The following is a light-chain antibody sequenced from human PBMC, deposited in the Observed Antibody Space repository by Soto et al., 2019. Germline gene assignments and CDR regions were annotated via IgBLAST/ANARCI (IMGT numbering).Light chain of an antibody. CDR2: DAS. CDR1: QDISNY. CDR3: QQYDNLPLT. J-gene: IGKJ4*01. Sequence: DIQMTQSPSSLSASVGDRVTITCQASQDISNYLNRYQQKPGKAPKRLIYDASNLETGAPSRFSGSGSGTDFTFTISSLQTEDIATYYCQQYDNLPLTFGGWTKVEIK. V-gene: IGKV1-33*01.